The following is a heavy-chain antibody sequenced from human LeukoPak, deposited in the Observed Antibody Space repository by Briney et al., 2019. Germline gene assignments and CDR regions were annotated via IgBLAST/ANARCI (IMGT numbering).Heavy chain of an antibody. V-gene: IGHV3-23*01. J-gene: IGHJ6*02. D-gene: IGHD3-9*01. CDR3: AKGRSVLRYFDWTSRWLVGYYGMDV. CDR2: ISGSGGST. CDR1: GFTFSDYW. Sequence: PGGSLRLSCAASGFTFSDYWMSWVRQAPGKGLEWVSAISGSGGSTYYADSVKGRFTISRDNSKNTLYLQMNSLRAEDTAVYYCAKGRSVLRYFDWTSRWLVGYYGMDVWGQGTTVTVSS.